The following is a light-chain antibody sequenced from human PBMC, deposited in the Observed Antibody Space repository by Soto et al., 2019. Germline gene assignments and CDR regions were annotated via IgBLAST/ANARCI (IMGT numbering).Light chain of an antibody. CDR3: AAWDDSLNGPV. V-gene: IGLV1-44*01. CDR1: SSNIGSNT. CDR2: TTN. J-gene: IGLJ2*01. Sequence: QSVLTQPPSASGTPGQRVTISCSGSSSNIGSNTVNWYQQLPGTAPKLLIYTTNQRPSGVPDRFSGSKSGTSASLAISGLHSEDEADYYCAAWDDSLNGPVFGGGTKVTVL.